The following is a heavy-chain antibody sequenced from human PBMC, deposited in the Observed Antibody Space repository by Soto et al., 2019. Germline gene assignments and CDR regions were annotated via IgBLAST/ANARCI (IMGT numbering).Heavy chain of an antibody. Sequence: GGSLRLSCTTSGFTFGDYALSWVRQAPGKGLEWVGFIRRNAYGGTTDYAASVKGRFTISRDDSKSIAYLQMNSLRTEDTALYYCTRASSLDFDFWGQGTLVAVSS. D-gene: IGHD3-16*01. V-gene: IGHV3-49*04. CDR2: IRRNAYGGTT. J-gene: IGHJ4*02. CDR1: GFTFGDYA. CDR3: TRASSLDFDF.